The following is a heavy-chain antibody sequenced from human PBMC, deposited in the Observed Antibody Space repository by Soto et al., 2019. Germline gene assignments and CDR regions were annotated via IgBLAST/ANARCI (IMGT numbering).Heavy chain of an antibody. D-gene: IGHD6-13*01. Sequence: EVQLVESGGGLVQPGGSLRLSCAASGFTFSSYWMSWVRKARGKGLEWVANIKEDGSEKYYVDSVQGRFTISRDNAKNSLSLQMNGLRAEDPGVYYWARAPSSIWYYYGMDVWGQGTTVTVSS. CDR1: GFTFSSYW. CDR2: IKEDGSEK. CDR3: ARAPSSIWYYYGMDV. V-gene: IGHV3-7*05. J-gene: IGHJ6*02.